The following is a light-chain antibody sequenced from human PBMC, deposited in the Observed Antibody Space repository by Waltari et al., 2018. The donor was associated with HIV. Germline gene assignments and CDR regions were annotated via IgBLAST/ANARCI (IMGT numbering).Light chain of an antibody. J-gene: IGKJ1*01. CDR1: PSVGAN. V-gene: IGKV3-15*01. Sequence: EIVVTQSPGTLPVSPGERATLSSRASPSVGANVAGNHQKPGQAARLLIYDATTRATGIPARFSGSGSKTEFGLANSSLQSEAFAVYYCQQYNNWPATCKFRQGTKVEMK. CDR3: QQYNNWPATCK. CDR2: DAT.